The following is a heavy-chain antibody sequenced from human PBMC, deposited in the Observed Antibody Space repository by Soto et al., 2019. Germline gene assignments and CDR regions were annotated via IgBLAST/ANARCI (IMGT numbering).Heavy chain of an antibody. D-gene: IGHD1-1*01. CDR3: ATGMDNAKIHH. CDR2: IHNDNR. Sequence: GGSLRLSCAASGLIVSSNYMSWVRQAPGKGLEWVSVIHNDNRFYADSVKGRFTISRDNSKNTVSLQMNSLRAEDTAVYHCATGMDNAKIHHWGQGTLVTVSS. CDR1: GLIVSSNY. J-gene: IGHJ1*01. V-gene: IGHV3-66*01.